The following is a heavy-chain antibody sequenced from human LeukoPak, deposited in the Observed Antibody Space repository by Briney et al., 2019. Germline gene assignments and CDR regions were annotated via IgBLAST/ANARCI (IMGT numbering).Heavy chain of an antibody. D-gene: IGHD6-13*01. CDR2: ISSSSSLI. CDR3: AKVDRGDYSSSPVPYYNYYMNV. J-gene: IGHJ6*03. V-gene: IGHV3-21*05. Sequence: PGGSLRLSCVDSGFTFDDYSMNWVRQAPGRGLEWVSCISSSSSLIFYSDSVRGRFTISRDNAKNLLYLHMNSLRVEDTAVYYCAKVDRGDYSSSPVPYYNYYMNVWGKGTTVTVSS. CDR1: GFTFDDYS.